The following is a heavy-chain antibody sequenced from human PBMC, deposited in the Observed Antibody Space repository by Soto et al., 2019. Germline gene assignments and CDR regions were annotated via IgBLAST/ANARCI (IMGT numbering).Heavy chain of an antibody. CDR1: GYTFTSYD. CDR3: AKDYGDYAHYSYGMDV. V-gene: IGHV1-8*01. Sequence: QVQLVQSGAEVKKPGASVKVSCKASGYTFTSYDINWVRQATGQGLEWMGWMNPNSGNTGYAQKFQGRVTMHRNTSMRTGYMELSRLRSEDTAVYYCAKDYGDYAHYSYGMDVWGQGTTVTVSS. CDR2: MNPNSGNT. J-gene: IGHJ6*02. D-gene: IGHD4-17*01.